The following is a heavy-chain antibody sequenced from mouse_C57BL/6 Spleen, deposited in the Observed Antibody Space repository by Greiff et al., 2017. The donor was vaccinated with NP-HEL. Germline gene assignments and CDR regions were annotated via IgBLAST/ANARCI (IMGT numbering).Heavy chain of an antibody. D-gene: IGHD2-4*01. Sequence: EVKLMESGGDLVKPGGSLKLSCAASGFTFSSYGMSWVRQTPDKRLEWVATISSGGSYTYYPDSVKGRFTISRDNAKNTLYLQMSSLKSEDTAMYYCARQDDYGPFAYWGQGTLVTVSA. CDR3: ARQDDYGPFAY. CDR2: ISSGGSYT. CDR1: GFTFSSYG. V-gene: IGHV5-6*01. J-gene: IGHJ3*01.